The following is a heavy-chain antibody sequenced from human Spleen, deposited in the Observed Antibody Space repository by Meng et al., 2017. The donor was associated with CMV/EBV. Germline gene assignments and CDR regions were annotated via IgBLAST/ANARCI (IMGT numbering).Heavy chain of an antibody. Sequence: FTGYYRTGGRQARGQGLEWRGWSNPNSGDTNSEKKFQGRVTMNRDTSISTAYMELSRLRSDDTAVYYCARDKSPTPYGSGDYGGYWGQGTLVTVSS. V-gene: IGHV1-2*02. CDR3: ARDKSPTPYGSGDYGGY. CDR2: SNPNSGDT. J-gene: IGHJ4*01. D-gene: IGHD3-10*01. CDR1: FTGYY.